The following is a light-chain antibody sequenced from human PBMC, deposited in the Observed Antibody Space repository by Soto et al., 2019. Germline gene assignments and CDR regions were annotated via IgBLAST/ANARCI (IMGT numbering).Light chain of an antibody. Sequence: DIQLTQSPSTLSASLGDRVTITCRASQSISSWLAWYQQKPGKAPKILIYDASSLKSGVPSRFSGSGSGTEFTLTISSLQPEDIATYYCQQYDNLPWTFGQGTKVDI. J-gene: IGKJ1*01. CDR2: DAS. CDR1: QSISSW. V-gene: IGKV1-5*01. CDR3: QQYDNLPWT.